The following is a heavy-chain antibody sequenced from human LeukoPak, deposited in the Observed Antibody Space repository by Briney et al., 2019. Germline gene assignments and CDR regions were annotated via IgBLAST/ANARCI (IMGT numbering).Heavy chain of an antibody. V-gene: IGHV4-34*01. D-gene: IGHD6-13*01. Sequence: SETLSLTCAVYGGSFSGYYWSWIRQPPGKGLEWIGEINHSGSTNYNPSLKCRVTISVDTSKNQFSLKLSSVTAADTAVYYCARDIAAAGLGYWGQGTLVTVSS. CDR2: INHSGST. CDR1: GGSFSGYY. CDR3: ARDIAAAGLGY. J-gene: IGHJ4*02.